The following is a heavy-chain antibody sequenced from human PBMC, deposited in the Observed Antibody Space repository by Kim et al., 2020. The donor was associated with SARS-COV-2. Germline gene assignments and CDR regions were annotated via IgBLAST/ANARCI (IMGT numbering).Heavy chain of an antibody. J-gene: IGHJ5*02. CDR1: GGTFSSYA. CDR2: IIPIFGTA. Sequence: SVKVSCKASGGTFSSYAISWVRQAPGQGLEWMGGIIPIFGTANYAQKFQGRVTITADESTSTAYMELSSLRSEDTAVYYCARDSLVGATTNWFDPWGQGTLVTVSS. D-gene: IGHD1-26*01. V-gene: IGHV1-69*13. CDR3: ARDSLVGATTNWFDP.